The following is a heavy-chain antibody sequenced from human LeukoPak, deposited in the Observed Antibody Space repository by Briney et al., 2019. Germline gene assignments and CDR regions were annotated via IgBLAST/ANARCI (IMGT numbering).Heavy chain of an antibody. CDR1: GGSISSSSYY. Sequence: SETLSLTCTVSGGSISSSSYYWGWIRQPPGKGLEWIGSIYYSGSTYYNPSLKSRVTISVDTSKNQFSLKLSSVTAADTAAYYCARHHYGDYLFDYWGQGTLVTVSS. D-gene: IGHD4-17*01. J-gene: IGHJ4*02. V-gene: IGHV4-39*01. CDR2: IYYSGST. CDR3: ARHHYGDYLFDY.